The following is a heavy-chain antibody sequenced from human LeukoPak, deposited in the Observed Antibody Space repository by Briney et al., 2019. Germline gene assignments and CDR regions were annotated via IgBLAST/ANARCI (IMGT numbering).Heavy chain of an antibody. CDR1: GFTLRTYW. Sequence: GGSLRLSCAASGFTLRTYWMTWVRQAPGKGLEWVANINDDGDKKYYVDSVKGRFTISRDNAKNSLYLQMDSLRAEDTAVYYCARDLWFGELIFDYWGQGTLVTVSS. D-gene: IGHD3-10*01. CDR3: ARDLWFGELIFDY. CDR2: INDDGDKK. V-gene: IGHV3-7*01. J-gene: IGHJ4*02.